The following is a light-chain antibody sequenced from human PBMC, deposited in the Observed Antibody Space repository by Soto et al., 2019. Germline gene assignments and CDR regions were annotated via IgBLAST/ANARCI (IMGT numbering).Light chain of an antibody. V-gene: IGKV1-27*01. Sequence: DIQMTQSPSSLSASVGDRVTITCRASQGIRHYLAWYQQKPGKVPKLLIYEASNLQSGVPSRIRGGGSGTEFTLTISSLQPEDVATYYCQHYDSSPRTFGQGTKVEIK. CDR2: EAS. CDR3: QHYDSSPRT. J-gene: IGKJ1*01. CDR1: QGIRHY.